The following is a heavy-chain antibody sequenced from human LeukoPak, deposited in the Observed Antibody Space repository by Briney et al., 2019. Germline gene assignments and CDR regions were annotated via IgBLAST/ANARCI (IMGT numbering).Heavy chain of an antibody. J-gene: IGHJ5*02. CDR1: GFTFSSYA. D-gene: IGHD3-22*01. V-gene: IGHV3-30-3*01. CDR3: ARDGDSSGYRNWFDP. Sequence: GRSLRLPCAVSGFTFSSYAMHWVRQAPGKGLEWVAVISYDGSKKYYADSMKGRFTISRDNSKNTLYLQMNSLRAEDTAVYYCARDGDSSGYRNWFDPWGQGTLVTVSS. CDR2: ISYDGSKK.